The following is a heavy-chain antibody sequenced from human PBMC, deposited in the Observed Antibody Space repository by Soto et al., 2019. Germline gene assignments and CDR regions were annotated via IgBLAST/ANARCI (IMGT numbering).Heavy chain of an antibody. CDR2: IYSSGST. CDR3: ARFVRSCSGTTCYTRADV. V-gene: IGHV4-61*01. Sequence: PSETLSLTCTVSGGSVSSDTHYWIWLPQPPGKRLEWIGFIYSSGSTNYNPSIKSRVTMSVDTSKNQFSLKLRSVIVADTAVYDCARFVRSCSGTTCYTRADVWGQGTTVTVS. D-gene: IGHD2-2*02. J-gene: IGHJ6*02. CDR1: GGSVSSDTHY.